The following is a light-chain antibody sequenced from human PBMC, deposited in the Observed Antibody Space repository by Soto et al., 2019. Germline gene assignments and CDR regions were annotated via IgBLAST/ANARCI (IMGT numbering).Light chain of an antibody. Sequence: QSVLTQPASVSGSPGQSITISCTGTSTDVGGYKYVPWYQQHPGTAPKLMIFEVNGRPSGVSDRFSGSKSGNTASLTISGLQPEDEADYYCSSLSSSRTPYVFGHGTKGTVL. CDR1: STDVGGYKY. V-gene: IGLV2-14*01. CDR3: SSLSSSRTPYV. J-gene: IGLJ1*01. CDR2: EVN.